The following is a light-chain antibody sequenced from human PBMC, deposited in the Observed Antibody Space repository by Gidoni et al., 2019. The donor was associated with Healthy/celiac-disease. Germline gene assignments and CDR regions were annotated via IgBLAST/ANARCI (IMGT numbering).Light chain of an antibody. CDR3: QQYNSSLRT. Sequence: EVVLTPSSRPLSSAPGERATLSSWASHSVSSSYLAWYQQKPGQAPRLLIYGASSRATGIPDRFSGSGSGTDFTLTISRLEPEDFAVYYCQQYNSSLRTFGQGTKVEIK. CDR2: GAS. J-gene: IGKJ1*01. CDR1: HSVSSSY. V-gene: IGKV3-20*01.